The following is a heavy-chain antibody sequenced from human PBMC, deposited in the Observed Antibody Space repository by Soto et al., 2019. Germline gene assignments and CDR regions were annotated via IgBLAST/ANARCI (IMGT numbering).Heavy chain of an antibody. CDR3: ARVQRGYCSGGSCYSGLDY. CDR2: ISAYNGST. V-gene: IGHV1-18*01. CDR1: GYTFTSYG. D-gene: IGHD2-15*01. Sequence: ASVKVSCKASGYTFTSYGISWVLQAPGQGLEWMGWISAYNGSTNYAQKLQGRVTMTTDTSTSTAYMELRSLRSDDTAVYYCARVQRGYCSGGSCYSGLDYWGQGTLVTVSS. J-gene: IGHJ4*02.